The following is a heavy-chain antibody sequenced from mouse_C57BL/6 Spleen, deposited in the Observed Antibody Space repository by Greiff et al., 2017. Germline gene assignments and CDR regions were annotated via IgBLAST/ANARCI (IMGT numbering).Heavy chain of an antibody. D-gene: IGHD2-1*01. Sequence: VQLQQSGAELVKPGASVKLSCTASGFNIKDYYMHWVKQRTEQGLEWIGRIDPEGGETKYAPKFQGKATISADTSSNTAYLQLSSLTSEDTAVYYCAGAEGNPSPSDAMDYWGQGTSVTVSS. CDR2: IDPEGGET. V-gene: IGHV14-2*01. J-gene: IGHJ4*01. CDR3: AGAEGNPSPSDAMDY. CDR1: GFNIKDYY.